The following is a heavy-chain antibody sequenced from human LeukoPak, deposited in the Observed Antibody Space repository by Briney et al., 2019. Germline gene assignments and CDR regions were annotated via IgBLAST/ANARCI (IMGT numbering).Heavy chain of an antibody. CDR3: AKDNYGDYLPDY. Sequence: PGGSLRLSCAASGFTFDDYAMHWVRQAPGKGLEWVSAISGSGGSTHYADSVKGRFTISRDNSKNTLYLQMNSLRAEDTAVYYCAKDNYGDYLPDYWGQGTLVTVSS. CDR1: GFTFDDYA. D-gene: IGHD4-17*01. J-gene: IGHJ4*02. CDR2: ISGSGGST. V-gene: IGHV3-23*01.